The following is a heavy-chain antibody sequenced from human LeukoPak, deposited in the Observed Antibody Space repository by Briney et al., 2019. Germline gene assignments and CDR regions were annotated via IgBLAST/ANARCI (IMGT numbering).Heavy chain of an antibody. V-gene: IGHV1-46*01. CDR2: INPSGGST. D-gene: IGHD3-10*01. CDR3: ARGVLLGDDAFDI. Sequence: GASVKVSCKASGYTFTSYYMHWVRQAPGQGLEWMGIINPSGGSTSYAQKFQGRVTMIRDMSTSTVYMELSSLRSDDTAVYYCARGVLLGDDAFDIWGQGTMVTVSS. J-gene: IGHJ3*02. CDR1: GYTFTSYY.